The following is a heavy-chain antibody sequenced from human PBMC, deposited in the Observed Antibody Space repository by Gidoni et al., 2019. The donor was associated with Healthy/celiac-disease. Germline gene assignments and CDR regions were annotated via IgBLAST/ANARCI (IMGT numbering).Heavy chain of an antibody. Sequence: QVQLQQWGAGLLKPSETLSLTCAVYGGSFSGYYWSWIRQPPGKGLEWIGEINHSGSTNYNPSLKSRGTISVDTSKNQFSLKLSSVTAADTAVYYCARGGGYCGGDCYSDYWGQGTLVTVSS. CDR2: INHSGST. CDR1: GGSFSGYY. J-gene: IGHJ4*02. CDR3: ARGGGYCGGDCYSDY. V-gene: IGHV4-34*01. D-gene: IGHD2-21*02.